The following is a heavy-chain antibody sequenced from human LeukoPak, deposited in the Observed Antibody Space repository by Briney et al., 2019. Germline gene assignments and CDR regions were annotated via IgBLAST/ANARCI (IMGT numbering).Heavy chain of an antibody. J-gene: IGHJ4*02. CDR3: ARLTYYYGSGSYYLDY. V-gene: IGHV4-59*01. CDR1: GGSNSSYY. CDR2: IYYSGST. Sequence: SETLSLTCTVSGGSNSSYYWSWIRQPPGKGLEWIGYIYYSGSTNYNPSLKSRVTISVDTSKNQFSLKLSSVTAADTAVYYCARLTYYYGSGSYYLDYWGQGTLVTVSS. D-gene: IGHD3-10*01.